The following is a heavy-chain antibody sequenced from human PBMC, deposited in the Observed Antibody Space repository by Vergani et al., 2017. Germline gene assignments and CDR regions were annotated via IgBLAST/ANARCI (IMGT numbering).Heavy chain of an antibody. D-gene: IGHD5-12*01. CDR2: VSGSSATP. J-gene: IGHJ4*02. CDR1: VFSFPVYA. CDR3: TKGSRGYTGYFFDY. V-gene: IGHV3-23*01. Sequence: EVQLLESGGGLVQPGGSLRLPCEASVFSFPVYAMSWVRQAQGKGLEWVSSVSGSSATPYYADSVKGRFIISRDNSKNTLHLKMNSLRADDTAVYYCTKGSRGYTGYFFDYWGQGTLATVSS.